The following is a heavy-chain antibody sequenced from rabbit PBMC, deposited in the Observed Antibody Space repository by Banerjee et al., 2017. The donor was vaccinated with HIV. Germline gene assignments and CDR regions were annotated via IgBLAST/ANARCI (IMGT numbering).Heavy chain of an antibody. D-gene: IGHD4-1*01. J-gene: IGHJ4*01. CDR3: ARDLAGVIGWNFDL. V-gene: IGHV1S8*01. Sequence: VNGRFTISLDNAQNTVFLQMTSLTAADTATYFCARDLAGVIGWNFDLWGQGTLVTVS.